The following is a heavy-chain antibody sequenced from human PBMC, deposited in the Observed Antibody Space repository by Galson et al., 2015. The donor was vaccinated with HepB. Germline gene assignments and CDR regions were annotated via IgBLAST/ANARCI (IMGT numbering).Heavy chain of an antibody. J-gene: IGHJ6*02. CDR3: ARDLRVSNYYYGSGSYVYGMDV. CDR1: GFTFSSYG. CDR2: IWYDGSNK. D-gene: IGHD3-10*01. Sequence: SLRLSCAASGFTFSSYGMHWVRQAPGKGLEWVAVIWYDGSNKYYADSVKGRFTISRDNSKNTLYLQMNSLRAEDTAVYYCARDLRVSNYYYGSGSYVYGMDVWGQGTTVTVSS. V-gene: IGHV3-33*01.